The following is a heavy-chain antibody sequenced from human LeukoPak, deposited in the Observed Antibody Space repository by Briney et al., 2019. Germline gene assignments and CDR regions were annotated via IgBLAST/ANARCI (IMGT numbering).Heavy chain of an antibody. D-gene: IGHD3-3*01. CDR2: IYHSGST. V-gene: IGHV4-30-2*01. CDR1: GGSISSGGYY. CDR3: ARMIFGVVIHFDY. J-gene: IGHJ4*02. Sequence: SETLSLTCTVSGGSISSGGYYWSWIRQPPGKGLEWIGYIYHSGSTYYNPSLKSRVTISVDRSKNQFSLKLSSVTAADTAVYYCARMIFGVVIHFDYWGQGTLVTVSS.